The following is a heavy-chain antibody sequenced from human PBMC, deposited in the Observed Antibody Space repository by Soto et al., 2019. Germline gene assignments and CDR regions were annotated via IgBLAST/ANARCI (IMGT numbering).Heavy chain of an antibody. CDR2: ISSSGSTI. Sequence: GGFLRLSCAASGFTFSSYEMNWVRQAPGKGLEWVSYISSSGSTIYYADSVKGRFTISRDNAKNSLYLQMNSLRAEDTAVYYCARDRVTARPPYYYYGMDVWGQGTTVTVSS. CDR1: GFTFSSYE. CDR3: ARDRVTARPPYYYYGMDV. V-gene: IGHV3-48*03. D-gene: IGHD6-6*01. J-gene: IGHJ6*02.